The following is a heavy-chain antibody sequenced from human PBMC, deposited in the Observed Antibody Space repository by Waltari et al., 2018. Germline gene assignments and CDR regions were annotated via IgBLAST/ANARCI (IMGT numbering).Heavy chain of an antibody. CDR1: GASFSINY. J-gene: IGHJ4*02. Sequence: QVQILQSGAGLLKPSETLSLTCAVYGASFSINYWSWIRQSPGKGLEWIAEINRGGNANYNPSLRSRVTISVDMSKNQVSLNLSSVTAADTAVYYCARLLIEPSGLGWYSFDHWGQGIPVIVS. V-gene: IGHV4-34*01. D-gene: IGHD2-21*01. CDR3: ARLLIEPSGLGWYSFDH. CDR2: INRGGNA.